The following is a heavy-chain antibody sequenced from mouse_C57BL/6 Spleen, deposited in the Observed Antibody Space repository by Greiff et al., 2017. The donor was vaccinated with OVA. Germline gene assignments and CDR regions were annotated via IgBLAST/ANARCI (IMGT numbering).Heavy chain of an antibody. V-gene: IGHV6-6*01. CDR3: TRSTTVVANYFDY. CDR1: GFTFSDAW. Sequence: EVKLQESGGGLVQPGGSMKLSCAASGFTFSDAWMDWVRQSPEKGLEWVAEIRNKANNHATYYAESVKGRFTISRDNSKSSVYLQMNSLRAEDTGIYYCTRSTTVVANYFDYWGQGTTLTVSS. D-gene: IGHD1-1*01. CDR2: IRNKANNHAT. J-gene: IGHJ2*01.